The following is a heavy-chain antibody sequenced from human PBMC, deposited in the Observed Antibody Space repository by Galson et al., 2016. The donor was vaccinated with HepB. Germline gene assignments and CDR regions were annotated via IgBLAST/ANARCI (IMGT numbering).Heavy chain of an antibody. CDR2: IRGDGGET. CDR1: GFTFKFYG. J-gene: IGHJ5*01. D-gene: IGHD2-2*01. CDR3: AREAVVPGMRGFGWFDS. Sequence: SLRLSCAASGFTFKFYGMAWFRQAPGKGLEWVSTIRGDGGETHYADSVKGRFTISRDNAKKSLYLQMNSLRDEDTAIYYCAREAVVPGMRGFGWFDSWGQGTLVTVSS. V-gene: IGHV3-23*01.